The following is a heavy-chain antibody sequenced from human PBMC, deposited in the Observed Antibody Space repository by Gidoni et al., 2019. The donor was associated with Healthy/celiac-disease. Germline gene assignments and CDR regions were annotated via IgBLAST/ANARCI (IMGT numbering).Heavy chain of an antibody. CDR1: GFTFRSYW. V-gene: IGHV3-74*01. CDR3: ARDRNDYYYYGMDV. J-gene: IGHJ6*02. D-gene: IGHD1-1*01. CDR2: SNSDGSST. Sequence: EVPLVASGGGLVQPGGSLRLSCAASGFTFRSYWMHWVRQAPGKGLVWVSRSNSDGSSTSYADSVKGRFTISRDNAKNTLYLEMNSLRAEDTAVYYCARDRNDYYYYGMDVWGQGTTVTVSS.